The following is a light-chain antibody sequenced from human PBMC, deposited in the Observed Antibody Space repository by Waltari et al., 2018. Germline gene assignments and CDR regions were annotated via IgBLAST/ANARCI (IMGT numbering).Light chain of an antibody. V-gene: IGKV3-11*01. J-gene: IGKJ4*01. CDR2: DAA. CDR1: ESVYGH. CDR3: QQNLKWPVS. Sequence: IVLKQSPATLSLSPGERANLSCRASESVYGHLAWYQQKSGQPPRLLIYDAANRATDIPARFSGSGSGTDFSLTISSLEPEDFATYYCQQNLKWPVSFGGGTKVEIK.